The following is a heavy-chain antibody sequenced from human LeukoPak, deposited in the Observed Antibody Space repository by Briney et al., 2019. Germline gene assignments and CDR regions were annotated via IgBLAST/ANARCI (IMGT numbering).Heavy chain of an antibody. CDR1: GFTFSRYW. CDR2: IDEYGTTI. J-gene: IGHJ4*02. CDR3: ATDLSGRQDY. Sequence: GGSLGLSCAASGFTFSRYWMHWVRQAPGKGLVWVSRIDEYGTTINYADSVKGRFTISRNNAGDTLFLQMNSLRAEDTGVYYCATDLSGRQDYWGQGTLVTVSS. D-gene: IGHD5-12*01. V-gene: IGHV3-74*01.